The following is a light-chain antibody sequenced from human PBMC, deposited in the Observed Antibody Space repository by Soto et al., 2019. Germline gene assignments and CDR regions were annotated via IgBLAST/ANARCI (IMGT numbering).Light chain of an antibody. CDR2: EVS. CDR1: TSDVGSSNY. J-gene: IGLJ2*01. Sequence: QSVLTQPASVSGSPGQSITISCTGTTSDVGSSNYVSWYQQHPGKAPKLLIYEVSNRPSGVSNRFSGSKSGNTASLTISGLQAEDEADYYCSSYTSTYTLLFGGGTQLTVL. V-gene: IGLV2-14*01. CDR3: SSYTSTYTLL.